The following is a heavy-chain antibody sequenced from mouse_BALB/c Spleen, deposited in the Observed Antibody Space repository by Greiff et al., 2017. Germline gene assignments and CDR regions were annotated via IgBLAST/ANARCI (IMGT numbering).Heavy chain of an antibody. CDR3: ARHESGYDGSWFAY. D-gene: IGHD2-3*01. Sequence: EVHLVESGGGLVQPGESLKLSCESNEYEFPSHDMSWVRQTPEKRLALVAAINSDGGSTYYPDTMERRFIISRDNTKKTLYLQMSSLRSEDTALYYCARHESGYDGSWFAYWGQGTLVTVSA. CDR2: INSDGGST. J-gene: IGHJ3*01. V-gene: IGHV5-2*01. CDR1: EYEFPSHD.